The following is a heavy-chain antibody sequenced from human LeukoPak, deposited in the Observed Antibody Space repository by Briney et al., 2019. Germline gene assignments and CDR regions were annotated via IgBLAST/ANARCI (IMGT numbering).Heavy chain of an antibody. CDR1: GFTVSSNY. J-gene: IGHJ6*02. CDR2: IYSGGST. Sequence: GGSLRLSCAASGFTVSSNYMSWVRQAPGEGLEWVSVIYSGGSTYYADSVKGRFTISRDNSKNTLYLQMNSLRAEDTAVYYCARAPGDYDSSGYYYSRYYYYGMDVWGQGTTVTVSS. V-gene: IGHV3-53*01. D-gene: IGHD3-22*01. CDR3: ARAPGDYDSSGYYYSRYYYYGMDV.